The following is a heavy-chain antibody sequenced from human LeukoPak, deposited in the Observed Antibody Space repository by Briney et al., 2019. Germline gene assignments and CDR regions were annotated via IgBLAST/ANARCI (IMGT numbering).Heavy chain of an antibody. CDR1: GFTFSNHG. D-gene: IGHD1-26*01. V-gene: IGHV3-23*01. J-gene: IGHJ4*02. Sequence: PGGSLRLSCAASGFTFSNHGMNWVRQAPGKGLEWVSGISGSGGSTYYADSVKGRFTISRDNSKNMLYLQMNRLRAEDTAIYYYAKDPYSGTYFDYWGQGTLVTVSS. CDR2: ISGSGGST. CDR3: AKDPYSGTYFDY.